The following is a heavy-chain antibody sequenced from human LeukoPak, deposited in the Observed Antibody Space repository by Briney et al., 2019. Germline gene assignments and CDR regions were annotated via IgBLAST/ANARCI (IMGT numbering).Heavy chain of an antibody. Sequence: ASVKVSCKASGYTFTDYYIHWVRQAPGQGFEWMGWIIPNSGGTNYPQRFQGRVTMTRDTSISTVYMELTRLTSDDTAVYYCARGVYSHGYDYWGQGTLVTVSS. CDR2: IIPNSGGT. D-gene: IGHD5-18*01. J-gene: IGHJ4*02. V-gene: IGHV1-2*02. CDR3: ARGVYSHGYDY. CDR1: GYTFTDYY.